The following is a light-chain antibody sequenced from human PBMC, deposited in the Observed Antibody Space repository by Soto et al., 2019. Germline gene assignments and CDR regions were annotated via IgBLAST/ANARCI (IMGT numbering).Light chain of an antibody. CDR2: DVT. CDR1: SSDVGGYNF. V-gene: IGLV2-14*01. Sequence: QSALTQPASVSGSPGQSITISCTGTSSDVGGYNFVSWYQQHPGKAPKLMIHDVTTWPSGVSNRFSGSKSGTTASLTISGLQAEDEADYYCCSYTSSTSYVFGTGTKLTVL. CDR3: CSYTSSTSYV. J-gene: IGLJ1*01.